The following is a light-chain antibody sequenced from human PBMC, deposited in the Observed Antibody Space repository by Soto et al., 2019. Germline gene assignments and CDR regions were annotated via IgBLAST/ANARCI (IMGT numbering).Light chain of an antibody. J-gene: IGLJ1*01. V-gene: IGLV1-44*01. Sequence: SVLTQPPSASGTPGQRVTISCSGSSSHIGSNTVNWYQQLPGTAPKLLIYSNNQRSSGVPDRFSGSKSGTSASLAISGLQSEDEADYYCAAWDDSLNGRYVFGTGTKVTVL. CDR1: SSHIGSNT. CDR2: SNN. CDR3: AAWDDSLNGRYV.